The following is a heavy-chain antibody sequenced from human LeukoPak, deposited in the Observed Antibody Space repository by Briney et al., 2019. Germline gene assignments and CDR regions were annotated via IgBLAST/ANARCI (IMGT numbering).Heavy chain of an antibody. V-gene: IGHV3-48*03. D-gene: IGHD3-16*01. CDR1: EFTLNTIP. J-gene: IGHJ3*01. Sequence: GGSLRLSCEASEFTLNTIPMTWVCQAPGKGLEWVSYIGRTDNRVYYADSVEGRFTISRDTGKNSIYLHLTSLRADDTAIYYCARELRVGFGELIGAFDLWGQGTVVTVSP. CDR3: ARELRVGFGELIGAFDL. CDR2: IGRTDNRV.